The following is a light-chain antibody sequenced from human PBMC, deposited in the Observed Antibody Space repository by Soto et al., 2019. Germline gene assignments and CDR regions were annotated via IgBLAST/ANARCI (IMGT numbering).Light chain of an antibody. CDR1: TSDVGGYSY. Sequence: QSALTQPASVSGSPGQSITISCTGTTSDVGGYSYVSWYQQHPGKAPKLMIYIVSNRPSGVPNRFSGSKSGNTASLTISGLQAEDEANYYCSSYTSSNTLVFGGGTKLTVL. CDR2: IVS. V-gene: IGLV2-14*01. CDR3: SSYTSSNTLV. J-gene: IGLJ2*01.